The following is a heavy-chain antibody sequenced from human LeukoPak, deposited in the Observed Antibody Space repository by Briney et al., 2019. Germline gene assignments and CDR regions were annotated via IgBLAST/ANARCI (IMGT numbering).Heavy chain of an antibody. Sequence: ASVTVSCKASGYTFTSYYLYWVRQAPGQGLEWMGVINPSGGSTTSAQKFQGRVTITRDTSTSTVYMELRSLRSEDTAVYYCARGPGPADDGGGYCFDYWGQGTLVTVSS. CDR3: ARGPGPADDGGGYCFDY. V-gene: IGHV1-46*01. J-gene: IGHJ4*02. D-gene: IGHD3-22*01. CDR1: GYTFTSYY. CDR2: INPSGGST.